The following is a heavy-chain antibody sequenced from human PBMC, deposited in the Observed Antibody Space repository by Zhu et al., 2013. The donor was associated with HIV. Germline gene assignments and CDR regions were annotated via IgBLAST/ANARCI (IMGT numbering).Heavy chain of an antibody. CDR2: IIPILGIA. J-gene: IGHJ4*02. V-gene: IGHV1-69*02. Sequence: QVQLVQSGAEVKKPGSSVKVSCKASGGTFSSYTISWVRQAPGQGLEWMGRIIPILGIANYAQKFQGRVTITADKSTSTAYMELSSLRSEDTAVYYCARVAADSSSSVVGFDYWGQGTLVTVSS. CDR1: GGTFSSYT. CDR3: ARVAADSSSSVVGFDY. D-gene: IGHD6-6*01.